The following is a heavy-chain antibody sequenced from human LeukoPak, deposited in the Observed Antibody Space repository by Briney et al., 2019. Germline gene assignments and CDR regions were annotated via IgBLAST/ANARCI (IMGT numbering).Heavy chain of an antibody. Sequence: SETLSLTCTVSGGSISSSSYYWGWIRQPPGKGLEWIGSIYYSGSTYYNPSLKSRVTISVDTSKNQFSLKLSSVTAADTAVYYCARDGLRRPPTPYCGGDCPLDYWGQGTLVSVSS. CDR1: GGSISSSSYY. CDR3: ARDGLRRPPTPYCGGDCPLDY. J-gene: IGHJ4*02. CDR2: IYYSGST. V-gene: IGHV4-39*07. D-gene: IGHD2-21*02.